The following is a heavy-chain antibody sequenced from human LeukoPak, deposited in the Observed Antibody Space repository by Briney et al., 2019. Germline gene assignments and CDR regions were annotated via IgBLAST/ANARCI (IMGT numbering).Heavy chain of an antibody. J-gene: IGHJ3*02. Sequence: GGSLRLSCAASGFPFSNYWMHWVRQAPGKGLVWVSRINSDGSSTSYADSVKGRFTISRDNAKNTLHLQMNSLSAEDTANYYCSRDIGDAFDIWGPGTMVTVSS. CDR3: SRDIGDAFDI. V-gene: IGHV3-74*01. CDR1: GFPFSNYW. CDR2: INSDGSST. D-gene: IGHD2-15*01.